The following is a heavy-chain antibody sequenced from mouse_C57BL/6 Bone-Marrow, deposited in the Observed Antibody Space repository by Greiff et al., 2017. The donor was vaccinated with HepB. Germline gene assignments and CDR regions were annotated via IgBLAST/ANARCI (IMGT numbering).Heavy chain of an antibody. CDR1: GYTFTSYG. CDR3: AREGSDSSGYPLAY. J-gene: IGHJ3*01. V-gene: IGHV1-81*01. D-gene: IGHD3-2*02. Sequence: VKLLESGAELARPGASVKLSCKASGYTFTSYGISWVKQRTGQGLEWIGEIYPRSGNTYYNEKFKGKATLTADKSSSTAYMELRSLTSEDSAVYFCAREGSDSSGYPLAYWGQGTLVTVSA. CDR2: IYPRSGNT.